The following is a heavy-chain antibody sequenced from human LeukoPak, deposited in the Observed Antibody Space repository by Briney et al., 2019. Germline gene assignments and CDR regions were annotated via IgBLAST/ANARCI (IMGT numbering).Heavy chain of an antibody. CDR1: GFTFSSYG. J-gene: IGHJ4*02. CDR2: IRYDGSNK. Sequence: GGSLRLSCAASGFTFSSYGMHWVRQAPGKGLEWVAFIRYDGSNKYYADSVKGRFTISRDNSKNTLYLQMNSLRAEDTAVYYCARARTTPVPAALDYWGQGTLVTVSS. D-gene: IGHD2-2*01. V-gene: IGHV3-30*02. CDR3: ARARTTPVPAALDY.